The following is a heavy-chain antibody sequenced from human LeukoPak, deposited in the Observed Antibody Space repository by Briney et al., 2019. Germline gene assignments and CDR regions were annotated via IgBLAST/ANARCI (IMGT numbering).Heavy chain of an antibody. D-gene: IGHD3-3*01. Sequence: KPSETLSLTCAVYGGSFSSYYWGWIRQPPGKGLEWIGSIYYSGSTYYNPSLKSRVTISVDTSKNQFSLKLSSVTAADTAVYYCARASFSIFGVVTLFDYWGQGTLVTVSS. V-gene: IGHV4-39*01. CDR3: ARASFSIFGVVTLFDY. J-gene: IGHJ4*02. CDR1: GGSFSSYY. CDR2: IYYSGST.